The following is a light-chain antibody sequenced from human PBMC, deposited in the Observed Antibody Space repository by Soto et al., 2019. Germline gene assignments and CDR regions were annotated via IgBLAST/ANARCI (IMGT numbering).Light chain of an antibody. J-gene: IGLJ2*01. CDR2: EDN. V-gene: IGLV6-57*04. CDR3: QSYDSSIYVV. Sequence: NFMLTQPHSVSESPGRTVTISCTRSSGSIASNYVQWYQQRPGSAPTTVIYEDNQRPSGVPDRFSGSIDSSSNSASLTISGLKTEDEADYYCQSYDSSIYVVFGGGTKFTVL. CDR1: SGSIASNY.